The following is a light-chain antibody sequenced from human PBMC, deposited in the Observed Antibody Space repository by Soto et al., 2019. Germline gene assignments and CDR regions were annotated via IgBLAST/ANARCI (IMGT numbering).Light chain of an antibody. V-gene: IGKV3-20*01. Sequence: EIVLTQSPGTLSLSPGERATLSCRASQSVSSTHLAWYRQKPGQAPRLLIYGASSRAIGIPDRFSGSGSGTDFTLTISRLEPEDFAVYYCHQYGSSRHTFGQGTKVDIK. CDR1: QSVSSTH. CDR2: GAS. J-gene: IGKJ2*01. CDR3: HQYGSSRHT.